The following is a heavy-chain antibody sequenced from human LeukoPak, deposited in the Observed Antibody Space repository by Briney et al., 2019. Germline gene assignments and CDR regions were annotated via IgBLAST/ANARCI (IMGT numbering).Heavy chain of an antibody. J-gene: IGHJ4*02. D-gene: IGHD6-19*01. CDR2: ISYDGSNK. CDR3: ARDIIAVAGPSYFDY. V-gene: IGHV3-30*03. Sequence: GGSLRLSCAASGFTFSSYGMHWVRQAPGKGLEWVAVISYDGSNKYYADSVKGRFTISRDNSKNTLYLQMNSLRAEDTAVYYCARDIIAVAGPSYFDYWGQGTLVTVSS. CDR1: GFTFSSYG.